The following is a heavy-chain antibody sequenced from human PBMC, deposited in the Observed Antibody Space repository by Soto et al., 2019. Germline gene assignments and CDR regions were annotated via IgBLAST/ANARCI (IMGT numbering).Heavy chain of an antibody. CDR3: ASSSSSWYYYYMDV. CDR1: GGSISSSY. CDR2: IYYTGIT. V-gene: IGHV4-59*08. J-gene: IGHJ6*03. Sequence: SETLSLTYTVSGGSISSSYWSRIRQPPGKGLEWIGFIYYTGITKYNPSLQSRVTISVDTSKNQFSLKLSSVTAADTAVYYCASSSSSWYYYYMDVWGKGTTVTVSS. D-gene: IGHD6-6*01.